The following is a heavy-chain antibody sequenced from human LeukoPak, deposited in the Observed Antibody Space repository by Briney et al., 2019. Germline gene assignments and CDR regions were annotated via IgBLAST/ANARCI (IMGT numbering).Heavy chain of an antibody. Sequence: SETLSLTCTVSGGSISSYYWSWIRQPPGKGLEWIGYIHYSGSTNYNPSLKSRVTISVDTSKNQFSLKLSSVTAADTAVYYCARTIAAAATDPGYFDYWGQGTLVTVSS. CDR3: ARTIAAAATDPGYFDY. D-gene: IGHD6-13*01. CDR1: GGSISSYY. V-gene: IGHV4-59*01. CDR2: IHYSGST. J-gene: IGHJ4*02.